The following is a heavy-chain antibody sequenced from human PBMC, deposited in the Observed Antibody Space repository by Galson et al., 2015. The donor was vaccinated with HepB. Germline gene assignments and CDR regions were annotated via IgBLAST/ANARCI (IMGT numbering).Heavy chain of an antibody. Sequence: SVKVSCKASGYTFTSYGISWVRQAPGQGLEWMGWISAYNGNTNYAQKLQGRVTMTTDTSTSTAYMELRSLRSDDTAVYYCARGVGRGVGSSWIYYYYYMDVWGKGTTVTVSS. CDR2: ISAYNGNT. J-gene: IGHJ6*03. CDR3: ARGVGRGVGSSWIYYYYYMDV. V-gene: IGHV1-18*01. CDR1: GYTFTSYG. D-gene: IGHD6-13*01.